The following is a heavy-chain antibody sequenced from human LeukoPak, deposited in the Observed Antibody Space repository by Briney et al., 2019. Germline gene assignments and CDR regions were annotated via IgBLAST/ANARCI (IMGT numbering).Heavy chain of an antibody. CDR3: AKRSCSGGSCNFDY. D-gene: IGHD2-15*01. CDR1: GLTVSSND. V-gene: IGHV3-53*01. J-gene: IGHJ4*02. Sequence: GGSLRLSCAASGLTVSSNDMSWVRQAPGKGLEWVSFIYSGDNAYYADSVKGRFTISRDNSKNTLYLQMNSLRAEDTAVYYCAKRSCSGGSCNFDYWGQGTLVTVSS. CDR2: IYSGDNA.